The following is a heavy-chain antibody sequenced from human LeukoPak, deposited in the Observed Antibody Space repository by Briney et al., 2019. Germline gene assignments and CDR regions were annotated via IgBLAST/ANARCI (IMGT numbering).Heavy chain of an antibody. Sequence: ASVKVSCKVSGYTLTELSMHWVRQAPGKGLEWMGGFDPEDGETIYAQKFQGRVTMTEDTSTDTAYMELSSLRSEDTAVYYCATLWRSSTSPRRVAFDIWGQGTMVTVSS. CDR2: FDPEDGET. CDR1: GYTLTELS. CDR3: ATLWRSSTSPRRVAFDI. V-gene: IGHV1-24*01. D-gene: IGHD2-2*01. J-gene: IGHJ3*02.